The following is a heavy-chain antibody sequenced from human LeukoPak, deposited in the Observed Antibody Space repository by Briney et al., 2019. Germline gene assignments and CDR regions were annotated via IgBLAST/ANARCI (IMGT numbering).Heavy chain of an antibody. D-gene: IGHD3-10*01. CDR3: ARDLTMVRGARYRPYNWFAP. V-gene: IGHV1-69*13. J-gene: IGHJ5*02. CDR2: IIPLFGTA. Sequence: SVKVSCKASGYTFTNFAISWVRQAPGQGLEWMGGIIPLFGTASYAQNFQGRVTISADESTSTAYMELSSLRSEDTAVYYCARDLTMVRGARYRPYNWFAPWGQGTLVTVSS. CDR1: GYTFTNFA.